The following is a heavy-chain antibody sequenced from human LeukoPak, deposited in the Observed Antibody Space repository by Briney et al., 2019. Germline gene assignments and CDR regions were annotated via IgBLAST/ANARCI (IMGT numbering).Heavy chain of an antibody. D-gene: IGHD5-18*01. V-gene: IGHV4-59*01. CDR3: ARASLSYGYVT. CDR2: IYYSGST. J-gene: IGHJ5*02. CDR1: GGSISSYY. Sequence: SETLSLTCTVSGGSISSYYWSWIRQPPGKGLEWIGYIYYSGSTNYNPSLKSRVTISVDTSKNQFSPKLSSVTAADTAVYYCARASLSYGYVTWGQGTLVTVSS.